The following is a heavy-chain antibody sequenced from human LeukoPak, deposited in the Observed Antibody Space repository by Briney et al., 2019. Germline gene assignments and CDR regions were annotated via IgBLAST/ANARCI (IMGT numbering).Heavy chain of an antibody. J-gene: IGHJ4*02. V-gene: IGHV1-2*02. Sequence: ASVKVSCKASGYTFTGYYMHWVRQAPGQGLEWMGWINPNSGGTNYAQKFQGRVTMIRDTSISTAYMELSRLRSDDTAVYYCARDAAEYYYDSSGYPDYWGQGTLVTVSS. CDR1: GYTFTGYY. D-gene: IGHD3-22*01. CDR2: INPNSGGT. CDR3: ARDAAEYYYDSSGYPDY.